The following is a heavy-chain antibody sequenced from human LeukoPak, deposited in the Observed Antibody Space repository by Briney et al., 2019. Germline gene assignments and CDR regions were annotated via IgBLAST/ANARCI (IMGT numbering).Heavy chain of an antibody. Sequence: GASVKVSCKASGYTFTGYYMHWVRQAPGQGLEWMGWMNPNSGNTGYAQKFQGRVTMTRNTSISTAYMELSSLRSEDTAVYYCARYYYYGMDVWGQGTTVTVSS. CDR2: MNPNSGNT. V-gene: IGHV1-8*02. J-gene: IGHJ6*02. CDR3: ARYYYYGMDV. CDR1: GYTFTGYY.